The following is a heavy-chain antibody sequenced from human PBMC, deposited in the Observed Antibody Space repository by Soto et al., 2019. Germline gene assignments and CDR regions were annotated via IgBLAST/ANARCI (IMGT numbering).Heavy chain of an antibody. CDR2: ISAHNGNT. CDR3: ARGGYGDY. CDR1: GYTFTSYG. Sequence: QVHLVQSGAEVKKPGASVKVSCKASGYTFTSYGITWVRQAPGQGLEWMGWISAHNGNTDYAQKLQGRVIVTRDTSTSTAWMELRSLRSDGTAMYYCARGGYGDYWGQGDLVTVSS. V-gene: IGHV1-18*01. J-gene: IGHJ4*02. D-gene: IGHD1-1*01.